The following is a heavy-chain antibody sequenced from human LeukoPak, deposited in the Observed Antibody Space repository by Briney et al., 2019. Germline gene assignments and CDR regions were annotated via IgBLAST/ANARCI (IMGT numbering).Heavy chain of an antibody. D-gene: IGHD3-3*01. CDR2: INHSGST. J-gene: IGHJ6*02. CDR3: AREPYDFWSGYGYYGMDV. Sequence: SETLSLTCAVYGGSFSGYYWSWIRQPPGKGLEWIGEINHSGSTNYNPSLKSRVTISVDTSKNQFSLKLSSVTAADTAVYYCAREPYDFWSGYGYYGMDVWGQGTTVTVSS. CDR1: GGSFSGYY. V-gene: IGHV4-34*01.